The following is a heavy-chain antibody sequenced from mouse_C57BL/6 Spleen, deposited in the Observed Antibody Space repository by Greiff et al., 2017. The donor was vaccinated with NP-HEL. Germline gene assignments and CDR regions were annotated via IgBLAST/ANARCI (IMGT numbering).Heavy chain of an antibody. J-gene: IGHJ3*01. CDR2: IDPSDSET. CDR3: ARDGSSYGFAY. CDR1: GYTFTSYW. Sequence: VQLQQPGAELVRPGSSVKLSCKASGYTFTSYWMHWVKQRPIQGLEWIGNIDPSDSETHYNQKFKDKATLTVDKSSSTAYMQLSSLTSEDSAVHYCARDGSSYGFAYWGQGTLVTVSA. V-gene: IGHV1-52*01. D-gene: IGHD1-1*01.